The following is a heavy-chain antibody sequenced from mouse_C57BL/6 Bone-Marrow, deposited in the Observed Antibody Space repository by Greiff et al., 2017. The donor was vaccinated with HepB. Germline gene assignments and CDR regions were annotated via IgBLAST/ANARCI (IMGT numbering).Heavy chain of an antibody. J-gene: IGHJ1*03. CDR2: IDPSDSYT. V-gene: IGHV1-69*01. CDR3: ARGGRFIYDDPYWYFDV. Sequence: QLQQPGAELVMPGASVKLSCKASGYTFTSYWMHWVKQRPGQGLEWIGEIDPSDSYTNYNQKFKGKSTLTVEKSSSTAYMQLSSLKSEDSAVYYCARGGRFIYDDPYWYFDVWGTGTTVTVSS. CDR1: GYTFTSYW. D-gene: IGHD2-12*01.